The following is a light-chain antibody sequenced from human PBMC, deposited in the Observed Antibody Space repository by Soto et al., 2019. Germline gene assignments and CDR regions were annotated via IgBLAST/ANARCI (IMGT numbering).Light chain of an antibody. V-gene: IGLV2-14*01. J-gene: IGLJ1*01. Sequence: QSALTQPASVSGSPGQSITISCTGTSSDVGGYYSVSWYQQHSGKAPKLIIYDVSNRPSGVSNRFSGSKSGNTASLTISGLQAEDEADYYCGSYRSTSKFFGTGTKVTVL. CDR1: SSDVGGYYS. CDR3: GSYRSTSKF. CDR2: DVS.